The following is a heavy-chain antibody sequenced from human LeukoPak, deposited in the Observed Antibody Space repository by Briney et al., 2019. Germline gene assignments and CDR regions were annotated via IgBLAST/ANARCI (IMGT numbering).Heavy chain of an antibody. Sequence: PSETLSLTCAVYGGSFSGYYRSWIRQPPGKGLEWIGEINHSGSTNYNPSLKSRVTISVDTSKNQFSLKLSSVTAADTAVYYCASIGSYGQYYFDYWGQGTLVTVSS. J-gene: IGHJ4*02. CDR2: INHSGST. CDR3: ASIGSYGQYYFDY. CDR1: GGSFSGYY. D-gene: IGHD5-18*01. V-gene: IGHV4-34*01.